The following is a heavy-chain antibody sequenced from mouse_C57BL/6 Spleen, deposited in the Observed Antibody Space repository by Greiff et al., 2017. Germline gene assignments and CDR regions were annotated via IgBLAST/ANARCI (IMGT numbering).Heavy chain of an antibody. V-gene: IGHV2-5*01. J-gene: IGHJ1*03. CDR2: IWRGGST. Sequence: VHLVESGPGLVQPSQSLSITCTVSGFSLTSYGVHWVRQSPGKGLEWLGVIWRGGSTDYNAAFMSRLSITKDNSKSQVFFKMNSLQADDTAIYYCAKNYGSPYFDVWGTGTTVTVSS. CDR3: AKNYGSPYFDV. D-gene: IGHD1-1*01. CDR1: GFSLTSYG.